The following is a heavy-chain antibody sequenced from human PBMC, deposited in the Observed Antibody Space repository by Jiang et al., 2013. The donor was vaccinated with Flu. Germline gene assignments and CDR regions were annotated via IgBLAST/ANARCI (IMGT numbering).Heavy chain of an antibody. CDR2: IIPIFGTA. Sequence: SGAEVKKPGSSVKVSCKASGGTFSTYAISWVRQAPGQGLEWMGGIIPIFGTANYAQKFQGRVTITADKSTSTAYMELSSLRSEDTAVYYCTRHGDIVVVPTYYYGLDVWGQGTTVTVSS. CDR3: TRHGDIVVVPTYYYGLDV. CDR1: GGTFSTYA. V-gene: IGHV1-69*06. J-gene: IGHJ6*02. D-gene: IGHD2-2*01.